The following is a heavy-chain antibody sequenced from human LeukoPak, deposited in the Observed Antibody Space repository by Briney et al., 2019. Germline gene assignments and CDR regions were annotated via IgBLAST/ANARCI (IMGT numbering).Heavy chain of an antibody. CDR1: GFIFSNYA. J-gene: IGHJ4*02. V-gene: IGHV3-21*04. Sequence: GGSLRLSCAASGFIFSNYAMNWVRQAPGKGLEWVSAISGSGDDTYYADSVKGRFTISRDNAKDSLYLQMNSLRAEDTAVYYCARDPGSGYEEHFDYWGQGTLVTVSS. CDR3: ARDPGSGYEEHFDY. CDR2: ISGSGDDT. D-gene: IGHD5-12*01.